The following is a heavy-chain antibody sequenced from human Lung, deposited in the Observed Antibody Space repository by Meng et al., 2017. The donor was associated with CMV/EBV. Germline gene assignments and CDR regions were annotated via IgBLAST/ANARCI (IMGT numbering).Heavy chain of an antibody. CDR3: ARDLNYYDSSGNYYVGWLDP. CDR2: TYYRSKWYN. Sequence: SQXXSLTXAISGDNVSSNSAAWNWIRQSPSRGLEWLGRTYYRSKWYNDFAPSVKSRITFNPDTSKNQLSLHLTSVTPEDTAVYYCARDLNYYDSSGNYYVGWLDPWXPGTXVTVSS. D-gene: IGHD3-22*01. J-gene: IGHJ5*02. V-gene: IGHV6-1*01. CDR1: GDNVSSNSAA.